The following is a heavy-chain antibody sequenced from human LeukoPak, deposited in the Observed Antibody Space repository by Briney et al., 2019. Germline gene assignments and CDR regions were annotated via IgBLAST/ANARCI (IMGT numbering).Heavy chain of an antibody. D-gene: IGHD2-2*01. CDR2: IYPGDSDT. CDR1: GYSFTSYW. Sequence: GESLKISCKGSGYSFTSYWIGWVRQMPGKGLEWMGIIYPGDSDTRYSPSFQGQVTISVDKSISTAYLQWSSLKASDTAIYYCAKIDRQYCSRSSCYALDYWGQGTQVTDSS. CDR3: AKIDRQYCSRSSCYALDY. V-gene: IGHV5-51*01. J-gene: IGHJ4*02.